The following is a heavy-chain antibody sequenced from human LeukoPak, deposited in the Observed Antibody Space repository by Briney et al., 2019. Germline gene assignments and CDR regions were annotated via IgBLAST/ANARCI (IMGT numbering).Heavy chain of an antibody. CDR3: ARLGSVAMPFDY. V-gene: IGHV4-59*08. CDR1: GGSMNNYY. CDR2: NYYSGST. D-gene: IGHD2-2*01. J-gene: IGHJ4*02. Sequence: SETLSLTCTVSGGSMNNYYWNWIRQPPGKGLEWIGYNYYSGSTNYNPSLKSRVNISVDTPKNQFSLNLSSVTAADTAVYYCARLGSVAMPFDYWGQGTLVTVSS.